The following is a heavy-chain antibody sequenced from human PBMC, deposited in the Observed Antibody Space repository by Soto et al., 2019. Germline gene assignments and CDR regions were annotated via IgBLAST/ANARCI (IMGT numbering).Heavy chain of an antibody. CDR3: ARGPLEAVNYYYYGMDV. Sequence: QVQLVQSGAEVKKPGSSVKVSCKASGGTFSSYAISWVRQAPGQGLEWMGGIIPIFGTANYAQKFQGRVTITADESTSTAYMELSSLRSEDTAVYYCARGPLEAVNYYYYGMDVWGQGTTVTVSS. V-gene: IGHV1-69*01. D-gene: IGHD6-25*01. CDR1: GGTFSSYA. CDR2: IIPIFGTA. J-gene: IGHJ6*02.